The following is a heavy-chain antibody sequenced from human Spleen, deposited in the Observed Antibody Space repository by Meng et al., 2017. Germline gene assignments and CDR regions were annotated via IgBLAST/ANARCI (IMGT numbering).Heavy chain of an antibody. D-gene: IGHD3-10*01. CDR3: ARDLGYCDY. Sequence: ASVKVSCKASGFTFSAYYMHWVRQAPGQGLEWMGWINTNTGNPTYAQGFTGRFVFSVDTSVSTAYLQISSLKAEDTAVYYCARDLGYCDYWGQGTLVTVSS. V-gene: IGHV7-4-1*02. J-gene: IGHJ4*02. CDR1: GFTFSAYY. CDR2: INTNTGNP.